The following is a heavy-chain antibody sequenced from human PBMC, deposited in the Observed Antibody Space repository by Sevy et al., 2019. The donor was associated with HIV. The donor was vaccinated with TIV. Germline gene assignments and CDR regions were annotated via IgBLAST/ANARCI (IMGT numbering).Heavy chain of an antibody. D-gene: IGHD3-22*01. V-gene: IGHV3-7*03. CDR3: ARDGTYYYDSSGYYFDY. CDR2: IKKDGSEK. CDR1: GFTFSRYW. Sequence: GGSLRLSCAASGFTFSRYWMSWVRQAPGKGLEWVANIKKDGSEKYYVDSVKGRFTISRDNAKNSLYLQMNSLRAEDTALYYCARDGTYYYDSSGYYFDYWGQGTLVTVSS. J-gene: IGHJ4*02.